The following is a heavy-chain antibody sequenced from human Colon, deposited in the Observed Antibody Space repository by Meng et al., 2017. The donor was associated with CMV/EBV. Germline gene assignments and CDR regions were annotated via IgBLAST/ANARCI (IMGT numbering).Heavy chain of an antibody. CDR2: IQNSGST. CDR1: GGSISSGGDY. Sequence: QAQLQESGQGLVKTSQTLSLNCTVSGGSISSGGDYWSWIRQHPGRGLEWIGCIQNSGSTYYNPSLKSRVTISVDTSKNQFSLILSSVTAADTAVYHCARGRDAYKTGYWGQGTLVTVSS. D-gene: IGHD3-16*01. V-gene: IGHV4-31*03. CDR3: ARGRDAYKTGY. J-gene: IGHJ4*02.